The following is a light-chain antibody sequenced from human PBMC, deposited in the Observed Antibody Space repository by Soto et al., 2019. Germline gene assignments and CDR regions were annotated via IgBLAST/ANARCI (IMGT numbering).Light chain of an antibody. J-gene: IGKJ5*01. Sequence: EIVLTQSPGTLSFSPGERATLSCRASQSVSSSYLAWYQQKPGQAPRLLIYTASSRATGVPDRFSGSGSGTDFTLTISRLEPEDFAVSYCQQFGSSVIIFGPGTRLEIK. V-gene: IGKV3-20*01. CDR3: QQFGSSVII. CDR2: TAS. CDR1: QSVSSSY.